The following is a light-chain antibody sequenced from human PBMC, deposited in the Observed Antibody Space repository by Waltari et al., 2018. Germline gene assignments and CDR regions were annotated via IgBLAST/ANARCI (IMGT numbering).Light chain of an antibody. CDR2: EVS. V-gene: IGLV2-8*01. CDR1: SSDVGGYKY. J-gene: IGLJ1*01. Sequence: QSALTQPPSASGSPGQSVTISCTGTSSDVGGYKYVSWFQQHPGKAPKLMMYEVSKRASGVPASFSGSKSGNTASLTVSGLQAEDEADDYWISYAGSNNLGVFGTGTKVTVL. CDR3: ISYAGSNNLGV.